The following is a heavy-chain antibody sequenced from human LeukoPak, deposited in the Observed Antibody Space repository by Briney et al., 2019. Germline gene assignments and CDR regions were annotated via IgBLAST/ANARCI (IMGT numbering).Heavy chain of an antibody. Sequence: PSETLSLTCTVSGASITTYYWTWVRQPPGKGLEWIGYIYHSGSTNYNPSLKSRVTISLDTSRNQFSLRLSSVTAADTAVYFCAREYSTSSEGDYFDYWGQGSLVTVSS. CDR1: GASITTYY. D-gene: IGHD6-6*01. CDR2: IYHSGST. J-gene: IGHJ4*02. V-gene: IGHV4-59*01. CDR3: AREYSTSSEGDYFDY.